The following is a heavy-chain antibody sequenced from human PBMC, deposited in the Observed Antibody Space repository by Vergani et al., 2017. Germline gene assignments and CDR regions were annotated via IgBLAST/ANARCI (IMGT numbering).Heavy chain of an antibody. Sequence: QLQLQESDSRLVNPSQTLSLTCTLSGDAISRDTYSWNWVRQPPGKPLEWIGSVYYSGTTYYNPSLGGRVTMSIDKSMNHFTLTLTSVTAADSAFSFCARGQTGYSRDWSTYFFYMDVWGKGTTVTVSS. CDR1: GDAISRDTYS. J-gene: IGHJ6*03. CDR2: VYYSGTT. V-gene: IGHV4-30-2*01. D-gene: IGHD3/OR15-3a*01. CDR3: ARGQTGYSRDWSTYFFYMDV.